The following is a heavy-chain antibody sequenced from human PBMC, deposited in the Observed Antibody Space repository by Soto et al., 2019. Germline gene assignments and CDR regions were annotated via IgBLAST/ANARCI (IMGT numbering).Heavy chain of an antibody. CDR1: GFSLSTSGMR. CDR2: IDWDDDK. J-gene: IGHJ5*02. CDR3: ARSIVAAGNRWFAP. Sequence: SGPTLVNPTQTLTLTCTFSGFSLSTSGMRVSWIRQPPGKALEWLARIDWDDDKLYSTSLKTRLTISKDTSKNQVVLTMTNMDPVDKATYYCARSIVAAGNRWFAPWGKGTLVTVSS. V-gene: IGHV2-70*04. D-gene: IGHD6-13*01.